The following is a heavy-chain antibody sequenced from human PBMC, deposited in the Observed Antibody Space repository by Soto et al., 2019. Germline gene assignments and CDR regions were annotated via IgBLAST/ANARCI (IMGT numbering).Heavy chain of an antibody. V-gene: IGHV3-21*01. D-gene: IGHD2-2*01. J-gene: IGHJ4*02. Sequence: PGGSLRLSCAASGFTFSTYSMNWVHQAPGKGLEWVSSITGSGRYIYYADSVKGRFTISRDNAENSLFLQMNSLRAEDTAVYYWGGGGGGVVVVPGANRGDYWGQGTMVTVYS. CDR2: ITGSGRYI. CDR1: GFTFSTYS. CDR3: GGGGGGVVVVPGANRGDY.